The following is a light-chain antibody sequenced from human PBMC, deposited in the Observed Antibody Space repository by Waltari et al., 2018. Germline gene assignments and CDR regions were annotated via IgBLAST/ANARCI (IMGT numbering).Light chain of an antibody. V-gene: IGLV2-23*01. CDR1: SSYVGNYNL. J-gene: IGLJ3*02. Sequence: QSALTQPAPVSGSPGQSITISCTGTSSYVGNYNLVPWYQHHPDKAPKLIIYEGNKRPSGVSNRFSGSKSGNTASLTISGLQAEDEADYYCCSFAAGSILVFGGGTKLTVL. CDR3: CSFAAGSILV. CDR2: EGN.